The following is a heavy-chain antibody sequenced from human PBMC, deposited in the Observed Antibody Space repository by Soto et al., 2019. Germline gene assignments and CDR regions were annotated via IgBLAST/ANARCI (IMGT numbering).Heavy chain of an antibody. CDR3: ARTTGRHLDF. V-gene: IGHV4-39*01. Sequence: SETLSLTCTVSYGSISVSNVFWGWVRQPPGEGLEWIGNIDYSGTAYFNPSLGTRVTFPVDTSKNQFSLTLYSVTAADTAVYYCARTTGRHLDFWGQGILVTVSS. J-gene: IGHJ4*02. CDR2: IDYSGTA. D-gene: IGHD4-4*01. CDR1: YGSISVSNVF.